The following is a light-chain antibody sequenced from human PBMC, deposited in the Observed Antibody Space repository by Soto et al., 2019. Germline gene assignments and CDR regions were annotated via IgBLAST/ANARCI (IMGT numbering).Light chain of an antibody. J-gene: IGKJ1*01. CDR1: QSVSSSY. Sequence: EIVLTQSPGTLSLSPGERATLSCRASQSVSSSYLAWYQQKPGQAPRLLMYGASSRATGIPDRFSGSGSGTDFTLTISRLEPEDFAVYYCQQSYRKTFGQGTKVDTK. V-gene: IGKV3-20*01. CDR2: GAS. CDR3: QQSYRKT.